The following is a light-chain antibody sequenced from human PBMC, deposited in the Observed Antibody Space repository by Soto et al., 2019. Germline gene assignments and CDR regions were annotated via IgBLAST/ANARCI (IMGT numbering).Light chain of an antibody. CDR2: EAS. Sequence: QSVLTQPPSVSGSPGQSVTISCTGTSSDVGSYNRVSWYQQPPGTAPKLMIYEASNRPSGVPDRYPGSQSGNTASLPISGLQAEDEADYYCSSYTSSSTYVFGTGTKVTVL. CDR3: SSYTSSSTYV. J-gene: IGLJ1*01. CDR1: SSDVGSYNR. V-gene: IGLV2-18*02.